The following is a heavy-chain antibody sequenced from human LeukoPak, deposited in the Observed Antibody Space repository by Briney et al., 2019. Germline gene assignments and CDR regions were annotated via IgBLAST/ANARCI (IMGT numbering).Heavy chain of an antibody. CDR1: GFTFSSYA. D-gene: IGHD6-13*01. CDR3: AKDPIPNLYSSSWYFQH. J-gene: IGHJ1*01. V-gene: IGHV3-30-3*01. Sequence: GGSLRLSCAASGFTFSSYAMHWVRQAPGKGLEWVAVISYDGSNKYYADSVKGRFTISRDNSKNTLYLQMNSLRAEDTAVYYCAKDPIPNLYSSSWYFQHWGQGTLVTVSS. CDR2: ISYDGSNK.